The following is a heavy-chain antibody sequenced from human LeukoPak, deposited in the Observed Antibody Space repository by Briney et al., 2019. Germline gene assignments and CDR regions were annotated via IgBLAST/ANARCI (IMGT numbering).Heavy chain of an antibody. V-gene: IGHV4-59*01. D-gene: IGHD1-26*01. CDR1: GGSISGYY. CDR3: ARDVGGHFQYFDY. Sequence: PSETLSLTCTVSGGSISGYYWSWIRQPPGKGLEWIGYVYYSETTNYNPSLKSRVTISVDTSKNQFSLKLSSVAAADTAMYYCARDVGGHFQYFDYWGQGTLVTVSS. CDR2: VYYSETT. J-gene: IGHJ4*02.